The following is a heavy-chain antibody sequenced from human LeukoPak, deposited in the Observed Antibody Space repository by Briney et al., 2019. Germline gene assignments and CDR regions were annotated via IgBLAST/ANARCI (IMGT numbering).Heavy chain of an antibody. V-gene: IGHV3-64*01. J-gene: IGHJ4*02. D-gene: IGHD3-16*01. CDR2: ISSNGGST. CDR1: GFTFSSYA. CDR3: AKGEVGFDY. Sequence: GGSLRLSCAASGFTFSSYAMHWVRQAPGKGLEYVSAISSNGGSTYYANSVKGRFTISRDNSKNTLYLQMGSLRAEDMAVYYCAKGEVGFDYWGQGTLVTVSS.